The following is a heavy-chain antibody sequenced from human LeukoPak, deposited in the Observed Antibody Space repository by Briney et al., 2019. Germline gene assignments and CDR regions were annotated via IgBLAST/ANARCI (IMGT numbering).Heavy chain of an antibody. Sequence: KTGGSLRLSCAASGFTFSNAWMSWVRQAPGKGLEWVGRIKSKTDGGTTDYAAPVKGKFTISRDDSKNTLYLKMNSLKTEDTAVYYCTTDQYYYDSSGLNAFDIWGQGTMVTVSS. CDR1: GFTFSNAW. J-gene: IGHJ3*02. V-gene: IGHV3-15*01. CDR2: IKSKTDGGTT. D-gene: IGHD3-22*01. CDR3: TTDQYYYDSSGLNAFDI.